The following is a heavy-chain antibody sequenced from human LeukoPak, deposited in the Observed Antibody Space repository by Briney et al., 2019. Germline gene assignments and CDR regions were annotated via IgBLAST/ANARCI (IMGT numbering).Heavy chain of an antibody. CDR2: INSDGSST. J-gene: IGHJ4*02. V-gene: IGHV3-74*01. D-gene: IGHD3-22*01. CDR3: AKANHDSSGFSFDY. CDR1: GFTFSSYW. Sequence: GGSLRLSCAASGFTFSSYWMHWVRQAPGKGLVWVSRINSDGSSTSYADSVKGRFTISRDNAKNTLYLQMNGLRAEDTAMYYCAKANHDSSGFSFDYWGQGTLVTVSS.